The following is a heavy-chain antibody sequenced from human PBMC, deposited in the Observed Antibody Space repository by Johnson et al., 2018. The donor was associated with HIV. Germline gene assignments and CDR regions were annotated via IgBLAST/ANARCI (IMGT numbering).Heavy chain of an antibody. J-gene: IGHJ3*02. CDR2: ISYDGSNK. CDR3: AREGRGSSSGAFDI. V-gene: IGHV3-30*03. CDR1: GFTFRSYG. Sequence: QVQLVASGGGVLQPGKSLRLSCAASGFTFRSYGMHWVRQAPGKGLEWVAVISYDGSNKYYADSVKGRFTISRDNSKNTLYLQMNSLRAEDTAVYYCAREGRGSSSGAFDIWGQGTMVTVSS. D-gene: IGHD6-6*01.